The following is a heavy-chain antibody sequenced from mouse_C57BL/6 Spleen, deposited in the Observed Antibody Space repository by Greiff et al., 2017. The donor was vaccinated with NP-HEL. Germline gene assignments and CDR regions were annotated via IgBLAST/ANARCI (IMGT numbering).Heavy chain of an antibody. Sequence: EVQLVESGGDLVKPGGSLKLSCAASGFTFSSYGMSWVRQTPDKRLEWVATISSGGSYTYYPDSVKGRFTISRDNAKNTLYLQMSSLKSEDTAMYYCARHEGIYSDYWGQGTTLTVSS. CDR1: GFTFSSYG. J-gene: IGHJ2*01. V-gene: IGHV5-6*01. CDR2: ISSGGSYT. CDR3: ARHEGIYSDY.